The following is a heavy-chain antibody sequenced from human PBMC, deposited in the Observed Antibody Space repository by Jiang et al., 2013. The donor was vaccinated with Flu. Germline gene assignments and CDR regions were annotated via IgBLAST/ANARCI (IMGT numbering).Heavy chain of an antibody. V-gene: IGHV4-39*01. CDR2: IYYSGNT. CDR3: ARLPCCGGSCRYWYFEF. Sequence: SGSGLVKPSETLSLTCTVSGGSVSSSNYYWGWIRQTPGKGLEWIGSIYYSGNTYSNPSLQSRVTLSVDTSRNQFSLKLSSVTAADTAVYYCARLPCCGGSCRYWYFEFWGRGTLATVSS. CDR1: GGSVSSSNYY. D-gene: IGHD2-15*01. J-gene: IGHJ2*01.